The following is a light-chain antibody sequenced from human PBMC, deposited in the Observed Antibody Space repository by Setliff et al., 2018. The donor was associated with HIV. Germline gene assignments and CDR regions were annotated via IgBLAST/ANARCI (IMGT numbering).Light chain of an antibody. Sequence: QSVLTQPASVSGSPGQSITVSCTGTSSDVGGYNYVSWYQYHPGKAPKLMIYEVNNRPSGVSDRFSGSKSGNTASLTIPGLQAEDEGDYYCSSYTRDATVMFGGGTKVTVL. CDR2: EVN. V-gene: IGLV2-14*01. J-gene: IGLJ3*02. CDR3: SSYTRDATVM. CDR1: SSDVGGYNY.